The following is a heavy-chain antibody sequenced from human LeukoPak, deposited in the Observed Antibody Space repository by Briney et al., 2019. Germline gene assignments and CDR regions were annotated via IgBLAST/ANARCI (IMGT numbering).Heavy chain of an antibody. CDR1: GFTFSSYG. D-gene: IGHD3-16*01. J-gene: IGHJ4*02. V-gene: IGHV3-23*01. CDR2: LSGSGNTT. Sequence: GGSLRLSCAAPGFTFSSYGMSWVRQAPGKGLEWVSGLSGSGNTTYYADSVKGRFTISRDNSKNTVFLQVNSLRAEDTAVYYCAKVNGGGRDYWGQGTLVTVSS. CDR3: AKVNGGGRDY.